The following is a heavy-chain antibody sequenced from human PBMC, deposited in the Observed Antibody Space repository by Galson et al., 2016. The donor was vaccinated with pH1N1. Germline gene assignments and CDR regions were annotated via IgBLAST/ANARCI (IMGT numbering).Heavy chain of an antibody. CDR3: ATDYSFDRNPILDP. D-gene: IGHD3-22*01. CDR2: VHSEDGET. Sequence: SVKVSCKVTGYTLTKVSMHWVRQAPGKGLEWMGSVHSEDGETLYAQKVQGRLTMTEDSSTDKAYMELTTLRSKDTAGYYCATDYSFDRNPILDPWGQGTLVTVSS. V-gene: IGHV1-24*01. CDR1: GYTLTKVS. J-gene: IGHJ5*02.